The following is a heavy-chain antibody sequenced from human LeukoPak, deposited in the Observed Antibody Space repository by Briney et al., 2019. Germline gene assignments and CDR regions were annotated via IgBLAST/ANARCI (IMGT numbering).Heavy chain of an antibody. V-gene: IGHV4-59*08. CDR2: IYYSGST. J-gene: IGHJ5*02. CDR3: ARSQGYCSGGSCYPYNWFDP. CDR1: GGSISSDY. Sequence: PSETLSLTYTVSGGSISSDYWSWIRQPPGKGLEWIGYIYYSGSTKYNPSLKSRVSISVDMSKTQFFLKLSSVTAADTAVYYCARSQGYCSGGSCYPYNWFDPWGLGTLVTVSS. D-gene: IGHD2-15*01.